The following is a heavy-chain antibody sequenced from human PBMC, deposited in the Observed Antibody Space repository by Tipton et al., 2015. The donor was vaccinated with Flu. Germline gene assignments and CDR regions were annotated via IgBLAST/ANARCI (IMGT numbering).Heavy chain of an antibody. CDR1: GYSFTSYW. V-gene: IGHV5-51*01. CDR2: IYPGDSDT. CDR3: ARHGRVAATPSYYYYMDA. J-gene: IGHJ6*03. D-gene: IGHD2-15*01. Sequence: QSGPEVKKPGESLKISCKGSGYSFTSYWIGWVRQMPGKSLEWMGIIYPGDSDTRYSPSFQGQVTISADKSISTAYLQWSNLQASVTSMYYCARHGRVAATPSYYYYMDAWGKGTTVTVSS.